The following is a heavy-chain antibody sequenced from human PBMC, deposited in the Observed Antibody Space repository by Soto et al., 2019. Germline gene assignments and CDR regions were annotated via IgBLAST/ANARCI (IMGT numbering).Heavy chain of an antibody. CDR1: GYPFQNYP. CDR3: ARDRAPYCSGSSCHLDYYPYYGMDV. J-gene: IGHJ6*02. V-gene: IGHV1-3*01. Sequence: ASVKVSCKASGYPFQNYPTHWVRQAPGQRPEWMGWINGGTGDTRSSQRFQDRVTMTRDTSASTAYMELSSLRSEDTAVYFCARDRAPYCSGSSCHLDYYPYYGMDVWGQGTTVTVSS. CDR2: INGGTGDT. D-gene: IGHD2-2*01.